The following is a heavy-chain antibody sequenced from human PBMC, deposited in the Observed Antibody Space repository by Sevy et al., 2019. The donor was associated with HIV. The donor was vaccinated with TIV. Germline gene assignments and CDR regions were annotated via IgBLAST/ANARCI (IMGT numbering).Heavy chain of an antibody. CDR3: AKEKHYARSYAMDV. Sequence: GGSLRLSCAASGFSFTNYAISWVRRAPGKGLEWVSVITSDGYSTYYADSVKGRFTISRDNSKNTVLLQMNSLRAEDTAVYYCAKEKHYARSYAMDVWGQGTTVTVSS. V-gene: IGHV3-23*01. CDR2: ITSDGYST. CDR1: GFSFTNYA. D-gene: IGHD3-16*01. J-gene: IGHJ6*02.